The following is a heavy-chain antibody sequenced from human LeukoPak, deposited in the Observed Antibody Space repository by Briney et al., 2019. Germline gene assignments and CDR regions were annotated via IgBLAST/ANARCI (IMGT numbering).Heavy chain of an antibody. D-gene: IGHD3-10*01. CDR2: IYYSGST. V-gene: IGHV4-30-4*01. CDR3: ARDCCVWGDGGSGSYLDGMDV. CDR1: GGSISSGDYY. J-gene: IGHJ6*04. Sequence: SETLSLTCTVSGGSISSGDYYWSWLRQPPGKGLEWIGYIYYSGSTYYNPSLKSRVTISVDTSKNQFSLKLSSVTAADTAVYYCARDCCVWGDGGSGSYLDGMDVWGKGTTVTVSS.